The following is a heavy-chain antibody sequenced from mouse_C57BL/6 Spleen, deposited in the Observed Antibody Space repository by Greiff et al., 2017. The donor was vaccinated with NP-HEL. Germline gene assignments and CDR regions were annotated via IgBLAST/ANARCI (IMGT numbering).Heavy chain of an antibody. Sequence: QVQLKESGAELARPGASVKMSCKASGYTFTSYTMHWVNQRPGQGLEWIGYINPSSGYTKYNQKFKDKATLTADKSSSTAYMQLSSLTSEDSAVYYCARSIGPYYSNWGFAYWGQGTLVTVSA. V-gene: IGHV1-4*01. CDR3: ARSIGPYYSNWGFAY. D-gene: IGHD2-5*01. CDR2: INPSSGYT. CDR1: GYTFTSYT. J-gene: IGHJ3*01.